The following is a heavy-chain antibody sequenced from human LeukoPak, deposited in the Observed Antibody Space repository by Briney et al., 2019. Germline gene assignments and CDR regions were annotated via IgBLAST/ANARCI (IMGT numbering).Heavy chain of an antibody. V-gene: IGHV1-2*02. CDR1: GYTFAGYY. D-gene: IGHD3-10*01. CDR3: ARVLVRGVSSPPNY. CDR2: INPNSGGT. J-gene: IGHJ4*02. Sequence: GASVKVSCKASGYTFAGYYMHWVRQAPGQGLEWMGWINPNSGGTNYAQKFQGRVTMTRDTSISTAYMELSRLRSDDTAVYYCARVLVRGVSSPPNYWGQGTLVTVSS.